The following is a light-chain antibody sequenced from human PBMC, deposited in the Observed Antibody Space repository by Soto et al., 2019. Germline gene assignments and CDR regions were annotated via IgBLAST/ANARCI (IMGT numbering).Light chain of an antibody. CDR1: QTVRTN. CDR2: GAS. Sequence: IRLTHSPATLSLSPAERATRAFMASQTVRTNLAWYQQKPGQTPRLLVYGASSRATGIPDRFSGSGSGTDFTLTISRLEPEDFAVYYCQQHGTSPITFGQGTRLEIK. J-gene: IGKJ5*01. CDR3: QQHGTSPIT. V-gene: IGKV3-20*01.